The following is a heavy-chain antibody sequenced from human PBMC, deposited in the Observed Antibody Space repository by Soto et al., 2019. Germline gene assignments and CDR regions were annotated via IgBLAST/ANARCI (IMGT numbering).Heavy chain of an antibody. J-gene: IGHJ4*02. CDR2: INPSGGST. CDR3: AREVNDYVWGSYRPGYFDY. D-gene: IGHD3-16*02. Sequence: ASVKVSCKASGYTFTSYYMHWVRQAPGQGLEWMGIINPSGGSTSYAQKFQGRVTMTRDTSTSTVYMELSSLRSEDTAVYYCAREVNDYVWGSYRPGYFDYWGQGTLVTVSS. V-gene: IGHV1-46*01. CDR1: GYTFTSYY.